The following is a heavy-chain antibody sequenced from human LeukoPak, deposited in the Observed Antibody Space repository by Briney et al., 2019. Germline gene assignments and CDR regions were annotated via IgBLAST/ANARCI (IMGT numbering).Heavy chain of an antibody. D-gene: IGHD1-26*01. CDR1: GGSISSYY. Sequence: SETLSLTCTVSGGSISSYYWSWIRQPPRQGLEWIGDIYYSWSTNYTPSLKRRVTISVDTSKNQFSLKLSSVTAADTAVYYCARRYYDAFDIWGQGTMVTVSS. CDR3: ARRYYDAFDI. J-gene: IGHJ3*02. CDR2: IYYSWST. V-gene: IGHV4-59*01.